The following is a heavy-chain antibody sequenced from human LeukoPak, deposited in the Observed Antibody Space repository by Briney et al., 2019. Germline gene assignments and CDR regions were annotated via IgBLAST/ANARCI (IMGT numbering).Heavy chain of an antibody. Sequence: PGGSLTLSCAASGFTFDDYAMHWVRQAPGKGLEWVSGISWNSGSIDYADSVKGRFTISGDNAKNSLYLQMNSLRAEDTAVYYCARIGWYCSSTSCYYFDYWGQGTLVTVSS. CDR3: ARIGWYCSSTSCYYFDY. CDR1: GFTFDDYA. V-gene: IGHV3-9*01. J-gene: IGHJ4*02. D-gene: IGHD2-2*01. CDR2: ISWNSGSI.